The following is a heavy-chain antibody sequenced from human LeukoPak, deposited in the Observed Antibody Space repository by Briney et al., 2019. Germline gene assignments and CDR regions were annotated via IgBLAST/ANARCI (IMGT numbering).Heavy chain of an antibody. D-gene: IGHD1-26*01. CDR2: IKQDGSEK. Sequence: QPGGSLRLSCAASGFTFSSYWMSWVRQAPGKGLEWVANIKQDGSEKYHVDSVKGRFTISRDNAKNSLYLQMNSLRAEDTAVYYCARDSGSYYVLYYFDYWGQGTLVTVSS. CDR1: GFTFSSYW. CDR3: ARDSGSYYVLYYFDY. V-gene: IGHV3-7*01. J-gene: IGHJ4*02.